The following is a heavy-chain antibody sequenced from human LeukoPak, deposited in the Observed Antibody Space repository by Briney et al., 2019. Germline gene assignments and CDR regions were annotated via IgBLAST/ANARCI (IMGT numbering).Heavy chain of an antibody. CDR3: ASEGAGHYDILTGYYYFDY. J-gene: IGHJ4*02. V-gene: IGHV1-69*13. CDR1: GGTFSSYA. Sequence: GASVKVSCKASGGTFSSYAISWVRQAPGQGLEWMGGIIPIFGTANYAQKFQGRVTITADESTSRAYMELSSLRSEDTAVYYCASEGAGHYDILTGYYYFDYWGQGTLVTVSS. D-gene: IGHD3-9*01. CDR2: IIPIFGTA.